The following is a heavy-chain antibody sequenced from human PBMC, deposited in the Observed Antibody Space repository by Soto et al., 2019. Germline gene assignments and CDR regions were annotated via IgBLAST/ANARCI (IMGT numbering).Heavy chain of an antibody. CDR1: GFTFSSYA. V-gene: IGHV3-23*01. D-gene: IGHD5-12*01. CDR2: ISGSGGST. Sequence: GGSLRLSCAASGFTFSSYAMSWVRQAPGKGLEWVSAISGSGGSTYYADSVKGRFTISRDNSKNTLYLQMNSLRAEDTAVYYCAKVVSGYDFYYSYYTDVSCKGTTLTVSS. CDR3: AKVVSGYDFYYSYYTDV. J-gene: IGHJ6*03.